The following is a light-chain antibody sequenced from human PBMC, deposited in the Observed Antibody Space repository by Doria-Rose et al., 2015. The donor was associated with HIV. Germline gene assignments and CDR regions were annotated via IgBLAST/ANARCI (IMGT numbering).Light chain of an antibody. CDR1: QRVQSSY. CDR3: QQYGTSRGT. J-gene: IGKJ5*01. V-gene: IGKV3-20*01. Sequence: TQSPGTLSLSPGERATLSCRASQRVQSSYVAWYQQKPGQAPRLLSHNASTRATGIPDRFSGSGSGTDFTLTISRLEPEDVAVYYCQQYGTSRGTFGQGTRLEIK. CDR2: NAS.